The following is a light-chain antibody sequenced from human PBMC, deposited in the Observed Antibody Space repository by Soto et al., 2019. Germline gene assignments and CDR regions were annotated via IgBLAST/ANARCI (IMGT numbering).Light chain of an antibody. Sequence: QSALTQPPSASGSPGQSVTISCTGTSSDVGGYNFVSWYQQHPGKAPKFIIYEVTKRPSGVPDRFSGSKSGNTASLTVSGLPAEDEDDYCCSSYAGGINGVFGGGTKVTVL. V-gene: IGLV2-8*01. CDR2: EVT. CDR3: SSYAGGINGV. J-gene: IGLJ3*02. CDR1: SSDVGGYNF.